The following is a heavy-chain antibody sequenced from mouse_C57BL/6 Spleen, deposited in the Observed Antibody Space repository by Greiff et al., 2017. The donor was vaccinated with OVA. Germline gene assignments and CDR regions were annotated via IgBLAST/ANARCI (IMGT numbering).Heavy chain of an antibody. J-gene: IGHJ3*01. CDR3: ARDYYYDSSYGPFAY. D-gene: IGHD1-1*01. CDR1: GFTFSSYA. CDR2: IRAGGSYT. V-gene: IGHV5-4*01. Sequence: DVKLQESGGGLVKPGGSLKLSCAASGFTFSSYAMSWVRQTPEQRLEWVATIRAGGSYTYYPDNLKGRFTISIDNAKNKLYLQMSHLKSENTAMYYCARDYYYDSSYGPFAYWGQGTLVTVSA.